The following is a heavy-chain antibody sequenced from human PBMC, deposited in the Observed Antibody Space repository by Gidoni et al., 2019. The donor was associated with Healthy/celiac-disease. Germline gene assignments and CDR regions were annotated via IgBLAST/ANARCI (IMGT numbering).Heavy chain of an antibody. CDR3: ARDSYDSSGSPLDY. V-gene: IGHV4-61*02. D-gene: IGHD3-22*01. CDR1: GGSISSGSYY. Sequence: QVQLQESGPGLVKPSQTLSLTCTVSGGSISSGSYYWSWIRQPAGKGLEWIGRIYTSGSTNYNPSLKSRVTISVDTSKNQFSLKLSSVTAADTAVYYCARDSYDSSGSPLDYWGQGTLVTVSS. J-gene: IGHJ4*02. CDR2: IYTSGST.